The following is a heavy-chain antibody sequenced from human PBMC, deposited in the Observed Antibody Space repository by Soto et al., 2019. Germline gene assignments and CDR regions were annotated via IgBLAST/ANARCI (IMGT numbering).Heavy chain of an antibody. CDR1: GGSFSGYY. D-gene: IGHD6-13*01. CDR2: INQSGST. CDR3: ARGPSRMTDSSSWSPGSFEY. Sequence: SETLSLTCAVYGGSFSGYYWSWIRQPAGKGLEWMGEINQSGSTNYNPSLKSRVTISVDTSKNQFSLKLSSVTAADTAVYYCARGPSRMTDSSSWSPGSFEYWGQGTLVT. V-gene: IGHV4-34*01. J-gene: IGHJ4*02.